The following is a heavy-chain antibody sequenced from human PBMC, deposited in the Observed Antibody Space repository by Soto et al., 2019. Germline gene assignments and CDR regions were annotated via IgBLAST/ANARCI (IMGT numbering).Heavy chain of an antibody. CDR2: IIPIFGTA. CDR3: ARDPYSYGYNWFDP. J-gene: IGHJ5*02. CDR1: GGTFSSYA. Sequence: SVKVSCKASGGTFSSYAISWVRQAPGQGLEWMGGIIPIFGTANYAQKFQGRVTITADESTSTAYMELSSLRSEDTAVYYCARDPYSYGYNWFDPWGQGTLVTVSS. D-gene: IGHD5-18*01. V-gene: IGHV1-69*13.